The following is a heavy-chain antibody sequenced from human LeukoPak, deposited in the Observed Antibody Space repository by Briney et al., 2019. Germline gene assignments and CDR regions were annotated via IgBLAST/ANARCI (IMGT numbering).Heavy chain of an antibody. CDR2: INPNSGGT. J-gene: IGHJ5*02. Sequence: ASVKVSCKASGYTFTGYYMHWVRQAPGQGLEWMGWINPNSGGTNYAQKFQGRVTMTRDTSISTAYMELSRLRSDDTAVYYCARAADRGVIISRFDPWGQGTLVTVSS. CDR1: GYTFTGYY. D-gene: IGHD3-10*01. CDR3: ARAADRGVIISRFDP. V-gene: IGHV1-2*02.